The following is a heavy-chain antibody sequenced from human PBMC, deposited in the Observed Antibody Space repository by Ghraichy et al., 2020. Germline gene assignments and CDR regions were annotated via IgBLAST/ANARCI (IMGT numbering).Heavy chain of an antibody. CDR3: TKDHSTSSAGMDV. J-gene: IGHJ6*02. D-gene: IGHD2/OR15-2a*01. Sequence: GESLNISCAASGFTFSDFGIHWVRQAPGKGLEWVAVISFHGSNRHYADSVKGRFTISRDNSKDTVYLQMDSLRPEDTALYYCTKDHSTSSAGMDVWGQGTRVTVFS. V-gene: IGHV3-30*18. CDR1: GFTFSDFG. CDR2: ISFHGSNR.